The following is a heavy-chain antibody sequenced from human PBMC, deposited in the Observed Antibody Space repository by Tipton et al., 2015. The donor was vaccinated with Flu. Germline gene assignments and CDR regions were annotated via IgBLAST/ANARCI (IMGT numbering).Heavy chain of an antibody. Sequence: LRLSCTVSGGSITSYSWSWIRQPAGKRLEWIGRTYSNGATNYSPSLKSRVRMSVDTSANQFSLKLSSVPAAATGVDYCARDGGVIPTALDWFDPWGQGTLVRVS. D-gene: IGHD2-2*01. J-gene: IGHJ5*02. CDR1: GGSITSYS. V-gene: IGHV4-4*07. CDR3: ARDGGVIPTALDWFDP. CDR2: TYSNGAT.